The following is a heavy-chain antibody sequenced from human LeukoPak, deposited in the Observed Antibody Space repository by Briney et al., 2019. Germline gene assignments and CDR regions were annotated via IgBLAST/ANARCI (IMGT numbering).Heavy chain of an antibody. Sequence: ASEKVSCKSSGYTFTDYYMHWVRQAPGQGLEWMGWINPNSGGTNYAQKFQDRVTMTRDTSISTAYMELSRLRSDDTAVYYCARDGYNFGDYAFDIWGQGTMVTVSS. CDR2: INPNSGGT. CDR1: GYTFTDYY. J-gene: IGHJ3*02. V-gene: IGHV1-2*02. CDR3: ARDGYNFGDYAFDI. D-gene: IGHD5-24*01.